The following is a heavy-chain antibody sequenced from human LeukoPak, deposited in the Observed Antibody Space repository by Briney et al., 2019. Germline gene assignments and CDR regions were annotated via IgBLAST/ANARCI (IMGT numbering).Heavy chain of an antibody. CDR2: INHSEST. Sequence: SETLSLTCAVYGGSFSGYYWSWIRQPPGKGLEWIGEINHSESTNYNPSLKSRVTISVDTSKNQFSLKLSSVTAADTAVYYCARHGYYYYYGMDVWGQGTTVTVSS. J-gene: IGHJ6*02. CDR3: ARHGYYYYYGMDV. V-gene: IGHV4-34*01. CDR1: GGSFSGYY.